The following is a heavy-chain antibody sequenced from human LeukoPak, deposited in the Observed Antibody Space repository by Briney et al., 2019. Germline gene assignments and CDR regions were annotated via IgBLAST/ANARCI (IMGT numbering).Heavy chain of an antibody. CDR1: GFTFSRYG. V-gene: IGHV3-30*18. D-gene: IGHD3-9*01. J-gene: IGHJ4*02. CDR2: ISYDGSNK. Sequence: GGSLRLSCAASGFTFSRYGMHWVRQAPGKGLEWVSVISYDGSNKYYVDSVKGRFTISKDNSKNPLYLQMNSLRAEDTAVYYCAKDRDILTGYLDYWGQGTLVTVSS. CDR3: AKDRDILTGYLDY.